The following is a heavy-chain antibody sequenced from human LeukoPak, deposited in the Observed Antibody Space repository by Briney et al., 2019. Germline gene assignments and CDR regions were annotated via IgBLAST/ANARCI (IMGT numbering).Heavy chain of an antibody. D-gene: IGHD6-13*01. J-gene: IGHJ4*02. CDR2: INHSGST. CDR3: ARHSLISSSWLRPIDC. V-gene: IGHV4-34*01. CDR1: GGSFSGYY. Sequence: SETLSLTCAVYGGSFSGYYWSWIRQPPGKGLEWIGEINHSGSTNYNPSLKSRVTISVDTSKNQFSLELSSVTAADTAVYYCARHSLISSSWLRPIDCWGQGTLVTVSS.